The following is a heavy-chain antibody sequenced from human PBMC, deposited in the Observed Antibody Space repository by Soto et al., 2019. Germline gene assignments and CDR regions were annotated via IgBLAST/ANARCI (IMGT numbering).Heavy chain of an antibody. D-gene: IGHD3-10*01. Sequence: LSLTCAVYGGSFSGYYWSWIRQPPGKGLEWIGEINHSGSTNYNPSLKSRVTISVDTSKNQFSLKLSSVTAADTAVYYCARGRRVTGHMVRRTHDYYYYYMDVWGKGTTVTVSS. CDR1: GGSFSGYY. V-gene: IGHV4-34*01. J-gene: IGHJ6*03. CDR2: INHSGST. CDR3: ARGRRVTGHMVRRTHDYYYYYMDV.